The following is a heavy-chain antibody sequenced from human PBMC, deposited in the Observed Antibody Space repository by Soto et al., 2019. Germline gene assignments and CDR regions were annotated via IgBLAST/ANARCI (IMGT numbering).Heavy chain of an antibody. D-gene: IGHD3-9*01. V-gene: IGHV4-59*08. CDR1: GGSISGYY. CDR2: IYYSGST. Sequence: PSETLSLTCFVSGGSISGYYGSWVRQPPGKGLEWIGYIYYSGSTTYNSSLKGRVTMSVDTSKNQFSLELSSVTAADTAVYYCARRRYADWYYFDYWAQGTLVTVSS. CDR3: ARRRYADWYYFDY. J-gene: IGHJ4*02.